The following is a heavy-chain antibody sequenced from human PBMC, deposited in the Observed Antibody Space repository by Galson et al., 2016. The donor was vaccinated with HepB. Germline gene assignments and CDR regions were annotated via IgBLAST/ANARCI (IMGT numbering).Heavy chain of an antibody. D-gene: IGHD5-18*01. V-gene: IGHV4-4*02. J-gene: IGHJ4*02. Sequence: SETLSLTCAVSGGSIRSDNWWSWVRQPPGKGLEWIGEIYHSGSTSYNPSFKSRVTISIDTSKSQFSLKVNSVTAADTAVYFCAGLDTALVRAINYWGRGTLVTVSS. CDR2: IYHSGST. CDR1: GGSIRSDNW. CDR3: AGLDTALVRAINY.